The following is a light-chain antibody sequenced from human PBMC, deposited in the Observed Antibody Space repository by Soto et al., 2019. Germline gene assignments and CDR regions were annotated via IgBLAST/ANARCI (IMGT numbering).Light chain of an antibody. V-gene: IGLV2-8*01. Sequence: QSALTQPPSASGSPGQSVTISCTGTSSDVGGYNSVSWYQQHPGKAPKLMIYDVTKRPTGVPDRFSGSKSGNTASLTVSGLQAEDEADYYCSSYAGSNNFVLFGGGTKLNVL. CDR1: SSDVGGYNS. J-gene: IGLJ2*01. CDR3: SSYAGSNNFVL. CDR2: DVT.